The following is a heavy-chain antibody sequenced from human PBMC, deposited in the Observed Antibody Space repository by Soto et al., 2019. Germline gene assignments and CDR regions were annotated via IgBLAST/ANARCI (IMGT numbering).Heavy chain of an antibody. J-gene: IGHJ5*02. V-gene: IGHV1-8*02. CDR2: MNPNSGNT. Sequence: ASVTVSCTASGGTFSSYAISWVRQATGQGLEWMGWMNPNSGNTGYAQKFQGRVTMTRNTSISTAYMELSSLRSEDTAVYYCARERSGGWFDPWGQGTLVTVSS. D-gene: IGHD3-16*01. CDR1: GGTFSSYA. CDR3: ARERSGGWFDP.